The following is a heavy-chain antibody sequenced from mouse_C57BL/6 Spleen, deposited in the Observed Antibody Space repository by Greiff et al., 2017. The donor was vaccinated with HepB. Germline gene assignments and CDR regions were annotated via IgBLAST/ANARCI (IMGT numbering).Heavy chain of an antibody. CDR1: GFTFSSYA. CDR2: ISDGGSYT. CDR3: ARDRDYFDY. V-gene: IGHV5-4*01. J-gene: IGHJ2*01. Sequence: EVKVVESGGGLVKPGGSLKLSCAASGFTFSSYAMSWVRQTPEKRLEWVATISDGGSYTYYPDNVKGRFTISRDKAKNNLYLQMSHLKSEDTAMYYCARDRDYFDYWGQGTTLTVSS. D-gene: IGHD3-1*01.